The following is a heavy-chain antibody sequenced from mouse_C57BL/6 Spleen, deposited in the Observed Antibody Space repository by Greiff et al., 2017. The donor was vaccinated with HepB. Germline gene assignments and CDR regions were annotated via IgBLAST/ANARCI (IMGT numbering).Heavy chain of an antibody. D-gene: IGHD3-2*02. CDR3: AREAHAPYFDY. CDR1: GFTFSSYA. J-gene: IGHJ2*01. V-gene: IGHV5-4*01. CDR2: ISDGGSYT. Sequence: EVMLVESGGGLVKPGGSLKLSCAASGFTFSSYAMSWVRQTPEKRLEWVATISDGGSYTYYPDNVKGRFTISRDNAKNNLYLQMSHLKSEDTAMYDCAREAHAPYFDYWGQGTTLTVSS.